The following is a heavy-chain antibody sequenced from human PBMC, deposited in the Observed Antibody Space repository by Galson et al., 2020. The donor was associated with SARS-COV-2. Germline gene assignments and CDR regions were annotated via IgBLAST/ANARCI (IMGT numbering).Heavy chain of an antibody. Sequence: SVKVSCKASGGTFSSSYVNWVRQAPGQGLEWLGGFIHVFHTATYAQKFQGRVKITADEPTTTAYMELTSLRSDDTAVYFCVRGEVQTLDYWGQGALVTVSS. CDR3: VRGEVQTLDY. D-gene: IGHD3-16*01. CDR2: FIHVFHTA. CDR1: GGTFSSSY. J-gene: IGHJ4*02. V-gene: IGHV1-69*13.